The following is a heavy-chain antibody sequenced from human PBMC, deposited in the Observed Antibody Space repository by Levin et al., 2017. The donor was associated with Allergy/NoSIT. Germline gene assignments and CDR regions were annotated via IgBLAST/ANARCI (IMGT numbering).Heavy chain of an antibody. Sequence: PGGSLRLSCAASGFTFSSYGMHWVRQAPGKGLEWVAVIWYDGSNKYYADSVKGRFTISRDNSKNTLYLQMNSLRAEDTAVYYCARDLLMDYYYMDVWGKGTTVTVSS. CDR2: IWYDGSNK. CDR1: GFTFSSYG. V-gene: IGHV3-33*01. CDR3: ARDLLMDYYYMDV. J-gene: IGHJ6*03. D-gene: IGHD5-24*01.